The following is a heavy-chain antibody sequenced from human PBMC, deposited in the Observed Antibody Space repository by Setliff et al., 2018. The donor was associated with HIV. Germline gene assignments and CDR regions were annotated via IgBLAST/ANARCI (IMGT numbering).Heavy chain of an antibody. V-gene: IGHV1-46*01. CDR3: ARDGGDGSGYYYADY. CDR1: GYIFLGYD. J-gene: IGHJ4*02. Sequence: GASVKVSCKASGYIFLGYDISWVRQAPGQGLEWMGIINPSGGSAAYAEKFRGRVTTTSDTSTNTVYMELRSLRSEETAVFYCARDGGDGSGYYYADYWGQGTLGTVSS. D-gene: IGHD3-22*01. CDR2: INPSGGSA.